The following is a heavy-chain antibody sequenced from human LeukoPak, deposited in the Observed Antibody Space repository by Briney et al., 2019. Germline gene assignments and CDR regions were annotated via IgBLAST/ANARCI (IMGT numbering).Heavy chain of an antibody. Sequence: PSETLSLTCTVSGYSISSGYYWGWIRQPPGKGLEWIGSIYHSGSTYYNPSLKSRVTISVDTSKNQFSLKLSSVTAADTAVYYCATAQLFGRIDYWGQGTLVTVSS. CDR1: GYSISSGYY. CDR2: IYHSGST. V-gene: IGHV4-38-2*02. CDR3: ATAQLFGRIDY. D-gene: IGHD3-10*02. J-gene: IGHJ4*02.